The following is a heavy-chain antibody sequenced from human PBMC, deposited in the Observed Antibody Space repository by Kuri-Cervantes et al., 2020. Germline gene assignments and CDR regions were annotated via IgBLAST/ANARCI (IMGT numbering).Heavy chain of an antibody. D-gene: IGHD6-19*01. J-gene: IGHJ4*02. Sequence: GGFLRLSCVAFGFTFGSYWMHSVRQAPGKGVVCVSCITSDGSTTRYADSVKGRLTISRDNAKNTLFLQMNSLRAEDTAVYYCAKVGSGWHPERFDYWGQGTLVTVSS. V-gene: IGHV3-74*01. CDR3: AKVGSGWHPERFDY. CDR2: ITSDGSTT. CDR1: GFTFGSYW.